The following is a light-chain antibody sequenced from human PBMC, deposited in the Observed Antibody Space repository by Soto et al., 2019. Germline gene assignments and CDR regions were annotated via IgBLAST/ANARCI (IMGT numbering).Light chain of an antibody. J-gene: IGLJ2*01. CDR1: SSDVGGYNY. Sequence: QSALTQPASVSGSPGQSITISCTGTSSDVGGYNYVSWYQQHPGKAPKLMIYDVSNRPSGVSNRFSGSKSGNSASLTISGLQAEDEAYYYCISYTSSSDVVFGGGTQLTVL. CDR3: ISYTSSSDVV. CDR2: DVS. V-gene: IGLV2-14*01.